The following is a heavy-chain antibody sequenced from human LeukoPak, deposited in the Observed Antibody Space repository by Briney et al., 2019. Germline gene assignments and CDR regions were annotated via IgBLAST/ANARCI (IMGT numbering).Heavy chain of an antibody. CDR3: ARAFENTTVVTFYFDY. Sequence: GGSLRLSSAASGFTFSNYAIHWVRQAPGKGLEWVAVISNDGSVEYHADSVEGRVTISRDNSKNTVSLQMSSLRAEDTAIYYCARAFENTTVVTFYFDYWGQGALVTVSS. J-gene: IGHJ4*02. D-gene: IGHD3-22*01. CDR1: GFTFSNYA. CDR2: ISNDGSVE. V-gene: IGHV3-30*04.